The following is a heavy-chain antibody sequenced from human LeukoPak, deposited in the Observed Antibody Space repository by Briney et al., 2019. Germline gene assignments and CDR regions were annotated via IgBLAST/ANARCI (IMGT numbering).Heavy chain of an antibody. Sequence: SETLSLTCTVSGGSISSSSYYWGWIRQPPGKGLEWIGSIYYSGSTYYNPSPKSRVTISVDTSKNQFSLKLSSVTAADTAVYYCARRDVVVAATGLLYNWFDPWGQGTLVTVSS. V-gene: IGHV4-39*01. J-gene: IGHJ5*02. CDR1: GGSISSSSYY. CDR2: IYYSGST. D-gene: IGHD2-15*01. CDR3: ARRDVVVAATGLLYNWFDP.